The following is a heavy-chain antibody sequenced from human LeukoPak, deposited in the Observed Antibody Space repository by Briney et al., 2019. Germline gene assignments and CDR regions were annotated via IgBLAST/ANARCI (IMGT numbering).Heavy chain of an antibody. CDR1: GYTFTGYY. CDR2: INPSGGST. J-gene: IGHJ4*02. Sequence: GASVKVSCTASGYTFTGYYMHWVRQAPGQGLEWMGWINPSGGSTSYAQKFQGRVTMTRDTSTGTVHMELSSLRSEDTAVYYCASTGLLSGSYSAFDYWGQGTLVTVSS. V-gene: IGHV1-46*01. CDR3: ASTGLLSGSYSAFDY. D-gene: IGHD3-10*01.